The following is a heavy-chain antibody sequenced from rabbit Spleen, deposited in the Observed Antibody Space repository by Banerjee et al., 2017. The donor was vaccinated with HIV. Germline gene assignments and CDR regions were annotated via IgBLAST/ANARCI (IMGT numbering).Heavy chain of an antibody. CDR3: ARDLANVIGWNFGL. CDR2: INTKSGEN. J-gene: IGHJ4*01. Sequence: QSLEESGGGLVKPGASLTLTCKASGFSFNSGYDMCWVRQAPGKGLEWIGCINTKSGENVYAIWAKGRFTISKTSSTTVTLRMTSLTAADTATYFCARDLANVIGWNFGLWGPGTLVTVS. V-gene: IGHV1S40*01. D-gene: IGHD1-1*01. CDR1: GFSFNSGYD.